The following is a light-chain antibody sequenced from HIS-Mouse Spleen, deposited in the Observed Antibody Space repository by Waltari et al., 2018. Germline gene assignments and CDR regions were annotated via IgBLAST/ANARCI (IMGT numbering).Light chain of an antibody. CDR3: QQYYSTPRT. CDR2: WAS. Sequence: DIVMTQYPDSLAVSLGERATINCKSSQCVLYSSNNKNYLAWYQQKPGQPPKLLIYWASTRESGVPDRFSGSGSGTDFTLTISSLQAEDVAVYYCQQYYSTPRTFGQGTKVEIK. CDR1: QCVLYSSNNKNY. V-gene: IGKV4-1*01. J-gene: IGKJ1*01.